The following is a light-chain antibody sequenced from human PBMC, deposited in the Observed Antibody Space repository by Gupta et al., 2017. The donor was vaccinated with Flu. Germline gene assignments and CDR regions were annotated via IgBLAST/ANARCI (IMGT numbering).Light chain of an antibody. V-gene: IGLV4-69*01. CDR2: VNGDGSH. J-gene: IGLJ3*02. Sequence: QLVFTQPPSAFASLGASVKLTCTLTSGHTAYAIAWHQQQPEKGPRYLMKVNGDGSHNKGDGIPDRFSGSSSGAERYLTISSLQSEDEADYYCQTWGTAIHWVFGGGTRLTVL. CDR3: QTWGTAIHWV. CDR1: SGHTAYA.